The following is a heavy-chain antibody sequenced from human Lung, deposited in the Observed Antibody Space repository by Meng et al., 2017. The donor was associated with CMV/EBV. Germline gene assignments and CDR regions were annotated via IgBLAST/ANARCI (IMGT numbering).Heavy chain of an antibody. CDR2: INHSGST. Sequence: SQXXSLTXAVYGGSFSGYYWSWIRQPPGKGLEWIGEINHSGSTNYNPSLKSRVTISVDTSKNQFSLKLSSVTAADTAVYYCARASRYCSSTSCYRRGWFDPXGQGXLVTVSS. J-gene: IGHJ5*02. V-gene: IGHV4-34*01. D-gene: IGHD2-2*02. CDR3: ARASRYCSSTSCYRRGWFDP. CDR1: GGSFSGYY.